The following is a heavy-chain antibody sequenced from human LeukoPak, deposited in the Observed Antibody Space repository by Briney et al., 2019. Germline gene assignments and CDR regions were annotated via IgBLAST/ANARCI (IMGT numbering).Heavy chain of an antibody. J-gene: IGHJ4*02. Sequence: ASVKVSCKASGYTFTSYDINWVRQAAGQGLEWMGWMNPNTGNTGYAQKFQGRVTMTRNTSISTAYMELSSLRSDDTAVFYCARGPPEISSSDYWGQGTLVTVSS. CDR1: GYTFTSYD. CDR3: ARGPPEISSSDY. V-gene: IGHV1-8*01. CDR2: MNPNTGNT. D-gene: IGHD6-13*01.